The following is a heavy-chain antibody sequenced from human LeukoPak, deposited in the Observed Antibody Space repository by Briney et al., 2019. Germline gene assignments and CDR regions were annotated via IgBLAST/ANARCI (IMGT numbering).Heavy chain of an antibody. Sequence: PGGSLRLSCAASGFTLSSYSMNWVRQAPGKGLEWLSYISSSGDAMYYADAVKGRFTISRDTAKSSLYLQMHSLRDEDTAMYYCARDKRGPGYYFDYWGQGTLVTVSS. J-gene: IGHJ4*02. D-gene: IGHD3-9*01. CDR1: GFTLSSYS. V-gene: IGHV3-48*02. CDR2: ISSSGDAM. CDR3: ARDKRGPGYYFDY.